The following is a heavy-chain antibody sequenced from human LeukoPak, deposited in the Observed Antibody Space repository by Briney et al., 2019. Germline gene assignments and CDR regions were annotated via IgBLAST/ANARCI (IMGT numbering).Heavy chain of an antibody. Sequence: GGSLRLSCAASGFTFGSYSMNWVRQAPGKGLEWVANIKQDGSEKYYVDSVKGRFTISRDNAKNSLYLQMNSLRAEDTAVYYCARDIWQQLVPGNWGQGTLVTVSS. CDR1: GFTFGSYS. CDR2: IKQDGSEK. CDR3: ARDIWQQLVPGN. J-gene: IGHJ4*02. D-gene: IGHD6-13*01. V-gene: IGHV3-7*03.